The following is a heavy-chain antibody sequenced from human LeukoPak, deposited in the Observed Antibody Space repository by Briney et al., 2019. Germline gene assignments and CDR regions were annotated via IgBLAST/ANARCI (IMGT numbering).Heavy chain of an antibody. Sequence: GASVKVSCKASAYTFSNYGFNWVRQAPGQGLEWMGWISAYNGNTKYAQKLQGRFTMSTDTSTSTAYMELRSLTPDDTAVYYCARDLDGSGSYYTDYWGQGTLVTVSS. CDR2: ISAYNGNT. V-gene: IGHV1-18*01. D-gene: IGHD3-10*01. J-gene: IGHJ4*02. CDR1: AYTFSNYG. CDR3: ARDLDGSGSYYTDY.